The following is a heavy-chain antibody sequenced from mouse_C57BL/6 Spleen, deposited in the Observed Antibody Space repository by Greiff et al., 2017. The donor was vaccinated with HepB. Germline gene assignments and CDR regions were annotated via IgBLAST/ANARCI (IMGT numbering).Heavy chain of an antibody. D-gene: IGHD1-1*01. Sequence: ESGPGLVKPSQSLSLTCSVTGYSITSGYYWNWIRQFPGNKLEWMGYISYDGSNNYNPSLKNRISITRDTSKNQFFLKLNSVTTEDTATYYCARETVVANYYAMDYWGQGTSVTVSS. CDR3: ARETVVANYYAMDY. V-gene: IGHV3-6*01. CDR2: ISYDGSN. CDR1: GYSITSGYY. J-gene: IGHJ4*01.